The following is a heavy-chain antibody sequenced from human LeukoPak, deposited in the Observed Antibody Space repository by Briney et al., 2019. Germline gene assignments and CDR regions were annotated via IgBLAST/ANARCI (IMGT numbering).Heavy chain of an antibody. CDR1: GYTFTGYY. D-gene: IGHD2-2*01. J-gene: IGHJ5*02. CDR3: ARDLGGYCSSTSCPNWFDP. Sequence: ASVKVSCKASGYTFTGYYMHWVRQAPGQGLEWMGWINPNSGGTSYAQKFQGRVTMTRDTSISTAYMELSRLRSDDTAVYYCARDLGGYCSSTSCPNWFDPWGQGTLVTVSS. CDR2: INPNSGGT. V-gene: IGHV1-2*02.